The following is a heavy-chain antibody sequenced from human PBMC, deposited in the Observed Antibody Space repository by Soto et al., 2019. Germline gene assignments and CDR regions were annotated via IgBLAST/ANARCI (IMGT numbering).Heavy chain of an antibody. CDR1: GYTFTTG. V-gene: IGHV1-18*01. J-gene: IGHJ4*02. Sequence: ASVKVSCKASGYTFTTGINWVRQAPGQGLEWMGWISAYNGNTNYAQKLQGRVTMTTDTSTSTAYMELRSLRSDDTAVYYCARVRRRGPLDYWGQGTLVTVSS. CDR2: ISAYNGNT. CDR3: ARVRRRGPLDY.